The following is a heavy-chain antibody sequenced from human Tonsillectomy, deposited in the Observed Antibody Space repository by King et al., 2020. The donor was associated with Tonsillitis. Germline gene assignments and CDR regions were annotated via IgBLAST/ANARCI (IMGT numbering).Heavy chain of an antibody. CDR3: MRDDWGSDF. J-gene: IGHJ4*02. V-gene: IGHV7-4-1*02. CDR2: INTNAGNTGNP. Sequence: VQLVESGSELKKPGASVKVSCKASGYTFTHYAMNWVRQAPGQGLEWMGWINTNAGNTGNPTYAQGFTGRFVLSLDTSASTAYLQISNLKAEDTAVYYCMRDDWGSDFWGQGTLVTVSS. CDR1: GYTFTHYA. D-gene: IGHD7-27*01.